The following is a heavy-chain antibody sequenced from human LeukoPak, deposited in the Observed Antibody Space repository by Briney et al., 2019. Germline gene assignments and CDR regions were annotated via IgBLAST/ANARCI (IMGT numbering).Heavy chain of an antibody. J-gene: IGHJ4*02. V-gene: IGHV3-23*01. CDR2: ISGSGGST. Sequence: PGGSLRLSCAASGFTFSSYAMSWVRQAPGKGLDWVSAISGSGGSTYYADSVKGRFTISRDNSKNTLYLQMNSLRAEDTAVYYCAKGRNTMIVVAPFDYWGQGTLVTVSS. CDR3: AKGRNTMIVVAPFDY. D-gene: IGHD3-22*01. CDR1: GFTFSSYA.